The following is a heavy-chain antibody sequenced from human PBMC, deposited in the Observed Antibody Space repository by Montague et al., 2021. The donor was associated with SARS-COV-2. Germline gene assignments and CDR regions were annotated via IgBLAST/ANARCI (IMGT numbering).Heavy chain of an antibody. CDR1: GGSISTDDYY. D-gene: IGHD4/OR15-4a*01. CDR2: IFYRGAT. CDR3: DRGDRDKGAGNWIDT. V-gene: IGHV4-30-4*08. Sequence: TLSLTCNVSGGSISTDDYYWTWIPQPPGKGLDWIVYIFYRGATNYNPSLKIRVTISIDTSQNQFSLNFISVTAADTAVYYCDRGDRDKGAGNWIDTWGQGTLVTVSS. J-gene: IGHJ5*02.